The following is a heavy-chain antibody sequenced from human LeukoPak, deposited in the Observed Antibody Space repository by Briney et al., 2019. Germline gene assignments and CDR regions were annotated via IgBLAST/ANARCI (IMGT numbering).Heavy chain of an antibody. CDR2: IYYSGST. Sequence: SETLSLTCTVSGGSISSYYWSWIRQPPGKGLEWIGYIYYSGSTNYNPPLKSRVTISVDTSKNQFSLKLSSVTAADTAVYYCAREEEDGYNPWGQGTLVTVSS. CDR1: GGSISSYY. CDR3: AREEEDGYNP. J-gene: IGHJ5*02. D-gene: IGHD5-24*01. V-gene: IGHV4-59*01.